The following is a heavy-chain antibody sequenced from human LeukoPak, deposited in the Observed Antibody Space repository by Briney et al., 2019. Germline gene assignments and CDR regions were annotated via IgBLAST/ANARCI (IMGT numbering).Heavy chain of an antibody. Sequence: KPSGTLSLTCGVSGGSVINTNWWTWVRQPPGKGLEWIGEVHLDGRTNYNPSLESRLTMSVDVSDNQVSLKLTSVTAADTAVYYCAREGGFYRPLDYSGQGTLVTVPS. CDR1: GGSVINTNW. D-gene: IGHD3-3*01. CDR3: AREGGFYRPLDY. V-gene: IGHV4-4*02. CDR2: VHLDGRT. J-gene: IGHJ4*02.